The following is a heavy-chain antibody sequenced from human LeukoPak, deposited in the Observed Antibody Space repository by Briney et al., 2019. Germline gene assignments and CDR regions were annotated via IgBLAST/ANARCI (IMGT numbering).Heavy chain of an antibody. CDR1: GGTFSSYS. Sequence: SVKVSCKTSGGTFSSYSISWVRQAPGQGLEWMGRIIPIFDIPNYAQKFQGRVTITADKSTSTAYMELSSLRSEDTAVYYCARGRGSGHKENWFDPWGQGTLVTVSS. V-gene: IGHV1-69*02. CDR3: ARGRGSGHKENWFDP. D-gene: IGHD6-19*01. J-gene: IGHJ5*02. CDR2: IIPIFDIP.